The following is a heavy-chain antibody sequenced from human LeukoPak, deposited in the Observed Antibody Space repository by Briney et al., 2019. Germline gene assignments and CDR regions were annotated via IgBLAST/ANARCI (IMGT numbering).Heavy chain of an antibody. J-gene: IGHJ4*02. D-gene: IGHD7-27*01. CDR2: ICGGST. CDR3: AKSPALGIFDY. CDR1: GFTVSSNY. Sequence: PGGSLRLSCAASGFTVSSNYMSWVRQAPGKGLEWVSVICGGSTYYADSVKGRFTISRDNSKNTLYLQMNSLRAEDTAVYYCAKSPALGIFDYWGQGTLVTVSS. V-gene: IGHV3-53*01.